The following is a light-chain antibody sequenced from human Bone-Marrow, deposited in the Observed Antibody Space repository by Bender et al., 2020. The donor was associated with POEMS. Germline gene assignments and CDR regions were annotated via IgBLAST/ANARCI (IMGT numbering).Light chain of an antibody. J-gene: IGLJ3*02. Sequence: QSALTQPASVSGSPGQSITISCTGTSSDVGGYNYVSWYQLHPGKAPKLMIYDVTNRPSGISTRFSGSKSGNTASLTISGLQAEDEGDYYCQSYDNSLGGWVFGGGTKLTVL. CDR3: QSYDNSLGGWV. V-gene: IGLV2-14*01. CDR1: SSDVGGYNY. CDR2: DVT.